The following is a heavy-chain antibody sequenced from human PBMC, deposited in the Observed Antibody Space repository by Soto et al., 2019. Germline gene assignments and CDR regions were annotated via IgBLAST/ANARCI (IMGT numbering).Heavy chain of an antibody. J-gene: IGHJ4*02. CDR1: GGSFSGYY. CDR3: ARGYTKYSSGWYY. V-gene: IGHV4-34*01. D-gene: IGHD6-19*01. CDR2: INHSGST. Sequence: SETLSLTCAVYGGSFSGYYWSWIRQPPGKGLEWIGEINHSGSTNYNPSLKSRVTISVDTSKNQFSLKLSSVTAADTAVYYCARGYTKYSSGWYYWGQGTLVTVSS.